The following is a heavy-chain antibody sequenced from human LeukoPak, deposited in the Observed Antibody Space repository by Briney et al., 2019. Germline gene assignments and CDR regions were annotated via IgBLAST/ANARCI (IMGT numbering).Heavy chain of an antibody. CDR2: ISSDGSTT. J-gene: IGHJ4*02. Sequence: GGSLRLSCAASGFIFNDFWVHWLRQVPGKGPVWVSRISSDGSTTYYADSVKGRFTISRDSAKNTLYLQMSSLRVEDTAVYYCGTAQYWGQGTLLTVSS. CDR1: GFIFNDFW. CDR3: GTAQY. V-gene: IGHV3-74*01.